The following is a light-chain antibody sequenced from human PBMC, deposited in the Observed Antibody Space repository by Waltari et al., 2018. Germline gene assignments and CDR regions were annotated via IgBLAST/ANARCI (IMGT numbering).Light chain of an antibody. V-gene: IGKV3-20*01. J-gene: IGKJ1*01. CDR2: DTS. Sequence: EIVLTQSPGTLSLSPGERATLSCRASQSINSFYFAWYQQKPGQAPSLLIYDTSTRATGVPDRFTGSGSGTDFALTIIRLEPEDFAVYYCQQYGNSRTFGQGTKVEIK. CDR1: QSINSFY. CDR3: QQYGNSRT.